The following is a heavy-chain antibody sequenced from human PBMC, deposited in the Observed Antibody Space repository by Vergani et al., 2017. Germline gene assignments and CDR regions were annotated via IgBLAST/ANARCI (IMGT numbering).Heavy chain of an antibody. CDR2: IYYSGST. CDR1: GGSISSYY. CDR3: ARALLWFGSSLGEVFDY. V-gene: IGHV4-59*12. J-gene: IGHJ4*02. Sequence: QVQLQESGPGLVKPSETLSLTCTVSGGSISSYYWSWIRQPPGKGLEWIGYIYYSGSTYYNPSLKSRVTISVDTSKNQFSLKLSSVTAADTAVYYCARALLWFGSSLGEVFDYWGQGTLVTVSS. D-gene: IGHD3-10*01.